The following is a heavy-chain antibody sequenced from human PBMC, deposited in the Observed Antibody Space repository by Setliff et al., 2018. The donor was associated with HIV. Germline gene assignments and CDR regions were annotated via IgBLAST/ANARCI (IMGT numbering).Heavy chain of an antibody. CDR2: IFYSRST. CDR3: ARLAIPAATTDY. D-gene: IGHD2-2*01. V-gene: IGHV4-39*01. CDR1: GGSISRSRNY. Sequence: SETLSLTCTVSGGSISRSRNYRGWIRQPPGKGLEWIGSIFYSRSTYYNPSLKSRPTISVDTSKNQFSLKLNSVTAADTAVYYCARLAIPAATTDYWGQGTLVTVSS. J-gene: IGHJ4*02.